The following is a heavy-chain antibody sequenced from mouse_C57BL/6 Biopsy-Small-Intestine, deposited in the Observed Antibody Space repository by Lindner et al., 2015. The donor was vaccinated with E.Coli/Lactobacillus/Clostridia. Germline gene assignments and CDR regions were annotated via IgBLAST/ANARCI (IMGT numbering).Heavy chain of an antibody. J-gene: IGHJ1*01. CDR1: GYTFSSHN. CDR2: ISGYSGDT. Sequence: SVKVSCKASGYTFSSHNINWVRQAPGQGLEWMGWISGYSGDTNYAQKFQGRVILTTDTSTSTGYMELRSLRSDDTAVYYCARDRIPFGGVILYGMDAWGQGTTVIVSS. CDR3: ARDRIPFGGVILYGMDA. D-gene: IGHD1-1*01. V-gene: IGHV1-4*01.